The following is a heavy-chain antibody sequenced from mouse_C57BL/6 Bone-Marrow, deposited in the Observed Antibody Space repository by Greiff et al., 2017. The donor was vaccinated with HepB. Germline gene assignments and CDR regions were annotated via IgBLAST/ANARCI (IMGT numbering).Heavy chain of an antibody. CDR2: INPGSGGT. Sequence: VKLMESGAELVRPGTSVKVSCKASGYAFTNYLIEWVKQRPGQGLEWIGVINPGSGGTNYNEKFKGKATLTADKSSSTAYMQLSSLTSEDSAVYFCARRGLWLRRGYFDYWGQGTTLTVSS. J-gene: IGHJ2*01. V-gene: IGHV1-54*01. D-gene: IGHD2-2*01. CDR3: ARRGLWLRRGYFDY. CDR1: GYAFTNYL.